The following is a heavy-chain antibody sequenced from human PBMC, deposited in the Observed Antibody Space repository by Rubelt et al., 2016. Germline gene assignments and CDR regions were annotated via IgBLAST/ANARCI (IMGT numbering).Heavy chain of an antibody. V-gene: IGHV1-18*01. CDR1: GYTFTSYG. CDR2: ISAYNGNT. CDR3: ARDRIRIAARQGWYFDL. J-gene: IGHJ2*01. D-gene: IGHD6-6*01. Sequence: QVQLVQSGAEVKKPGASVKVSCKASGYTFTSYGISWVRQAPGPGLAWMGWISAYNGNTNYAQKLQGRVTMTTDTSTSTAYMELRSLRSDDTAVYYCARDRIRIAARQGWYFDLWGRGTLVTVSS.